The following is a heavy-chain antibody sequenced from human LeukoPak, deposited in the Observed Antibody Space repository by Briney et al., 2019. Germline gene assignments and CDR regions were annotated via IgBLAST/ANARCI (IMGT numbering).Heavy chain of an antibody. V-gene: IGHV1-18*01. CDR3: ARDRSGYDPTGFDY. Sequence: ASVKVSCKASGYTFTSYGISWVRQAPGQGLEWMGWISAYNGNTNYAQKLQGRVTMTTDTSTSTAYMELRSLRSEDTAVYYCARDRSGYDPTGFDYWGQGTLVTVSS. CDR1: GYTFTSYG. D-gene: IGHD5-12*01. CDR2: ISAYNGNT. J-gene: IGHJ4*02.